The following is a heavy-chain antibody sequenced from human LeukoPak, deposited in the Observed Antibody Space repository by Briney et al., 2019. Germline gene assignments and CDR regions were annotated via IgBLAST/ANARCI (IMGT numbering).Heavy chain of an antibody. J-gene: IGHJ5*02. CDR3: ARLVYYDSSGTWFDP. CDR2: ITVYNGNT. D-gene: IGHD3-22*01. V-gene: IGHV1-18*04. Sequence: ASVKVSCKASGYTFSGYYMHWVRQAPGQGLEWMGWITVYNGNTNYLQKFQGRVTMTTDTSTSTAYMELRSLRSDDTAVYYCARLVYYDSSGTWFDPWGQGTLVTVSS. CDR1: GYTFSGYY.